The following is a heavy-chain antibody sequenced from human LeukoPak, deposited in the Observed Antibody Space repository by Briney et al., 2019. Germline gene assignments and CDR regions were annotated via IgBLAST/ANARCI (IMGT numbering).Heavy chain of an antibody. Sequence: GGSLRLSCAASGFTFSSYAMSWVRQAPGKGLEWVSAISGSGGSTYYADSVKGRFTISRDNSKNTLYLQMHSLRAEDTAEYYCAKDYDDSSGYFDYWGQGTLVTVSS. V-gene: IGHV3-23*01. CDR1: GFTFSSYA. CDR3: AKDYDDSSGYFDY. J-gene: IGHJ4*02. D-gene: IGHD3-22*01. CDR2: ISGSGGST.